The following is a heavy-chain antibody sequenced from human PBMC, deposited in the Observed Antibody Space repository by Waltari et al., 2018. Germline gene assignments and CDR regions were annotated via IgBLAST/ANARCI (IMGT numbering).Heavy chain of an antibody. CDR3: AKNATFGRARYFDL. CDR1: GFTFSDHA. J-gene: IGHJ2*01. CDR2: RSASGNVS. D-gene: IGHD2-2*01. V-gene: IGHV3-23*01. Sequence: QLLESGGGLVQPGKSLRLSCVASGFTFSDHAMSWVRQRPGEGPGGVSSRSASGNVSDYKAAVKGRFVISRDNAKNTLFLHLNAVTVGDTAIFYCAKNATFGRARYFDLGGRGTLVTVSP.